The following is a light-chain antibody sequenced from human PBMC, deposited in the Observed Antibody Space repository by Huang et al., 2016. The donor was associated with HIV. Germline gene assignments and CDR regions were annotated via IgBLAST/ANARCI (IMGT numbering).Light chain of an antibody. J-gene: IGKJ1*01. V-gene: IGKV3-15*01. CDR3: QQYNNWPPWT. CDR2: GAS. CDR1: QTVNRN. Sequence: EIVMTQSPATLSVSPGRRVTLSCRASQTVNRNFAWYQQKPGQAPRLLIYGASTRAIGIPARFSGSGSETEFTLTISSLQSEDFAVYYCQQYNNWPPWTFGQGTKVEIK.